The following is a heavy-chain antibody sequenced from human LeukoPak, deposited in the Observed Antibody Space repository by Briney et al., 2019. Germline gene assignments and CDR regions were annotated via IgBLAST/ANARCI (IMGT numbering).Heavy chain of an antibody. V-gene: IGHV3-30*18. Sequence: GGSLRLSCAASGFTFSSYGMHWVRQAPGKGLEWVAVIALDGTNKYYADSVKGRFTISRDNSKNTLYLQMNSLRAEDTAVYYCAKGTGGDYVPWVDYWGQGTLVTVSS. CDR1: GFTFSSYG. CDR2: IALDGTNK. D-gene: IGHD4-17*01. CDR3: AKGTGGDYVPWVDY. J-gene: IGHJ4*02.